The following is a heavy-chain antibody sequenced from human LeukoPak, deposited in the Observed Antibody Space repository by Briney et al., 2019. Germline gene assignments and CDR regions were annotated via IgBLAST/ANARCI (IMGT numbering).Heavy chain of an antibody. CDR3: ARDGLQSSTSCYFDY. CDR1: GYTFISYY. V-gene: IGHV1-46*01. J-gene: IGHJ4*02. D-gene: IGHD2-2*01. CDR2: INPSDGST. Sequence: ASVKVSCKTFGYTFISYYVHWVRQAPGQGLEWMGIINPSDGSTNYAQKFQGRVTMTRDTSTSTVYMELSSLRSEDTAVYYCARDGLQSSTSCYFDYWGQGSLVTASS.